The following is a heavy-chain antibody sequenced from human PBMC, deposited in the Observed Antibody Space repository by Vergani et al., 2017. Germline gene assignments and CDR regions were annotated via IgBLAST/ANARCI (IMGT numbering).Heavy chain of an antibody. D-gene: IGHD3-10*01. CDR2: ISGSGGST. Sequence: EVHLLESGGGLVQPGGSLRLSCAASGFTFSSYAMSWVRQAPGKGLEWVSAISGSGGSTYYADSVKGRFTISRDNSKNTLYLQMNSLRAEDTAVYYCAKGGGYYGSGSYLLFDYWGQGTLVTVSS. CDR1: GFTFSSYA. V-gene: IGHV3-23*01. CDR3: AKGGGYYGSGSYLLFDY. J-gene: IGHJ4*02.